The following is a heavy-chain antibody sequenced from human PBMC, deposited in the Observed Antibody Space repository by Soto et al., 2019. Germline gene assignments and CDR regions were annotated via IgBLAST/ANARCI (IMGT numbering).Heavy chain of an antibody. CDR2: VFPTGTT. V-gene: IGHV4-4*02. CDR1: GDSVSSPYY. CDR3: ARSAGWYAVHS. J-gene: IGHJ4*02. D-gene: IGHD6-19*01. Sequence: QVQLQESGPGLVKPSGTLSLTCDVSGDSVSSPYYWCWVRQPPGKGLEWIGEVFPTGTTSYNPSLRSRVTISMDKSNNHFSLDLSSVTAADTAVYFCARSAGWYAVHSWGPGTLVIVSS.